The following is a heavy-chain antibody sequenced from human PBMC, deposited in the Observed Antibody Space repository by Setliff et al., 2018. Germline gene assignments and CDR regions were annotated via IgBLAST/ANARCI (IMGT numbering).Heavy chain of an antibody. CDR3: ARGESSGWYVVDY. CDR2: INAGNGNT. J-gene: IGHJ4*02. D-gene: IGHD6-19*01. CDR1: GYTFTSYA. Sequence: ASVKVSCKASGYTFTSYAMHWVRQAPGQRLEWMGWINAGNGNTKYSQKFQGRVTITRDTSASTAYMELSSLRPEDTAVYYCARGESSGWYVVDYWGQGTLVTVSS. V-gene: IGHV1-3*01.